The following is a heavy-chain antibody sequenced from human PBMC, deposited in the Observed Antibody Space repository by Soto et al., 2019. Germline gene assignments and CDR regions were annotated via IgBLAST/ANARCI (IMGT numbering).Heavy chain of an antibody. D-gene: IGHD6-25*01. J-gene: IGHJ4*02. CDR2: INPNSGGT. Sequence: QVQLVLSGAEVKKPGASVKVSSKASGYTFTGYYIHWVRKAPGQGLEWMGWINPNSGGTNYAQKFQGRVTMTRDTSISTAYTELSRLRSDDTAVYYCASAAGRWEDGPGYWGQGTLVTVSS. CDR1: GYTFTGYY. CDR3: ASAAGRWEDGPGY. V-gene: IGHV1-2*02.